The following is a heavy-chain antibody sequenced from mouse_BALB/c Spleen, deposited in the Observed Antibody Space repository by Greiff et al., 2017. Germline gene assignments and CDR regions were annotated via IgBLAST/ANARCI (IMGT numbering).Heavy chain of an antibody. CDR3: ARALYGSSYVSYYFDY. V-gene: IGHV2-6-7*01. D-gene: IGHD1-1*01. J-gene: IGHJ2*01. Sequence: VQLVESGPGLVAPSQSLSITCTVSGFSLTGYGVNWVRQPPGKGLEWLGMIWGDGSTDYNSALKSRLSISKDNSKSQVFLKMNSLQTDDTARYYCARALYGSSYVSYYFDYWGQGTTLTVSS. CDR2: IWGDGST. CDR1: GFSLTGYG.